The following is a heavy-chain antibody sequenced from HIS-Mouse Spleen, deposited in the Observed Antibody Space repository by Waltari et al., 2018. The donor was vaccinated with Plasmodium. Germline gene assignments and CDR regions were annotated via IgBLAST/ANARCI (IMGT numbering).Heavy chain of an antibody. CDR1: GGSFSGYY. J-gene: IGHJ4*02. Sequence: QVQLQQWGAGLLKPSETLSLPCAVYGGSFSGYYWSWIRQPPGKGLEWIGESMNSGSTNYNPSLKSRVTISVDTSKNQFSLKLRSETAADTAVYYCARLVVVASKDSYWGQGTLVTVSS. CDR2: SMNSGST. V-gene: IGHV4-34*12. D-gene: IGHD2-15*01. CDR3: ARLVVVASKDSY.